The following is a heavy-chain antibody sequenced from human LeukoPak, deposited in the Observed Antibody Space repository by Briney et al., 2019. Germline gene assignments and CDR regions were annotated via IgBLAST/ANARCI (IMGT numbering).Heavy chain of an antibody. CDR2: IIPIFGTA. Sequence: ASVKVSCKASGYTFTSYGISWVRQAPGQGLEWMGGIIPIFGTANYAQKFQGRVTITADESTSTAYMELSSLRSEDTAVYYCARGDSSSAPAFDIWGQGTMVTVSS. J-gene: IGHJ3*02. CDR1: GYTFTSYG. D-gene: IGHD6-13*01. V-gene: IGHV1-69*13. CDR3: ARGDSSSAPAFDI.